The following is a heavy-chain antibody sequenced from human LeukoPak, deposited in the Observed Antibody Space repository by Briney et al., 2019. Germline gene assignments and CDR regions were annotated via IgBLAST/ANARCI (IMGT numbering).Heavy chain of an antibody. CDR2: ISGSGGST. D-gene: IGHD6-19*01. V-gene: IGHV3-23*01. CDR1: GFTFSSYA. J-gene: IGHJ6*02. CDR3: AKEAVAGIYYYYGMDV. Sequence: GGSLRLSCAASGFTFSSYAMSWVRRAPGKGLEWVSAISGSGGSTYYADSVKGRFTISRDNSKNTLYLRMNSLRAEDTAVYYCAKEAVAGIYYYYGMDVWGQGTTVTVSS.